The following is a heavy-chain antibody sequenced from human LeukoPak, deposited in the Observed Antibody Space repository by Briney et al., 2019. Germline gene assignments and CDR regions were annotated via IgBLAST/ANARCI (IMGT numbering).Heavy chain of an antibody. Sequence: GGSLRLSCAASGFKFSTYSMNWVRQAPGKGLEWVANIKQDGSEKYYVDSVKGRFTISRDNAKNSLYLQMNSLRAEDTAVYYCARDLRDASSSFWGQGTLVTVSS. D-gene: IGHD6-6*01. CDR3: ARDLRDASSSF. J-gene: IGHJ1*01. CDR1: GFKFSTYS. V-gene: IGHV3-7*01. CDR2: IKQDGSEK.